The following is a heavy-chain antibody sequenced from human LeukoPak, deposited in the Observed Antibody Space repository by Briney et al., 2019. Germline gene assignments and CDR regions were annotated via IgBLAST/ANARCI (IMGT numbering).Heavy chain of an antibody. CDR2: ISAYNGNT. CDR3: ARDVDYYDSSGHYDY. D-gene: IGHD3-22*01. CDR1: GYTFTSYG. J-gene: IGHJ4*02. Sequence: ASVKVSCKASGYTFTSYGISWVRQAPGQGLEWMGWISAYNGNTNYAQKLQGRVTMTTDTSTSTAYMELRSLRSDDTAVYYCARDVDYYDSSGHYDYWGQGTLVTVPS. V-gene: IGHV1-18*01.